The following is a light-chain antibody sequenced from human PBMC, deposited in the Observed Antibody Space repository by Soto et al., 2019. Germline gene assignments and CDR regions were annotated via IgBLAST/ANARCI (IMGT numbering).Light chain of an antibody. CDR3: QQYGNSPRT. CDR1: QSVSSSY. J-gene: IGKJ1*01. CDR2: GAS. Sequence: IVLTQSPGTLSFSPGERATLSCRASQSVSSSYLAWYQQKPGQAPRLLIYGASSRATGIPDRFSGSGSGKDSTLTISRLEPEDFAVYYCQQYGNSPRTFGQGTKVEIX. V-gene: IGKV3-20*01.